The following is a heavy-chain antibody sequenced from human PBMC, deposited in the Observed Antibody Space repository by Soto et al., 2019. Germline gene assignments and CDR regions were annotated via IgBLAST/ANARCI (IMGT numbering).Heavy chain of an antibody. CDR1: GGPISSSSYY. CDR2: IYYSGST. J-gene: IGHJ4*02. V-gene: IGHV4-39*01. D-gene: IGHD2-15*01. CDR3: ARHARYCSGGSCYFRPPRFDY. Sequence: PSETLSLTCTVSGGPISSSSYYWGWIRQPPGKGLEWIGSIYYSGSTYYNPSLKSRVTISVDTSKNQFSLKLSSVTAADTAVYYCARHARYCSGGSCYFRPPRFDYWGQG.